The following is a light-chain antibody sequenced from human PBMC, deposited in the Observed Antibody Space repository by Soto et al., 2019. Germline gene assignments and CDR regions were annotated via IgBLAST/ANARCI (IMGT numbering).Light chain of an antibody. V-gene: IGKV3D-20*02. Sequence: EIVLTQSPGTLSLSPGERVTLSCRTSQTISSSYLAWYQQKPGQAPRLLIYGASSRATGIPDRFSGSESGTDFTLTISSLEPEDFAVYYCQQRSNWPPITFGQGTRLEIK. J-gene: IGKJ5*01. CDR2: GAS. CDR3: QQRSNWPPIT. CDR1: QTISSSY.